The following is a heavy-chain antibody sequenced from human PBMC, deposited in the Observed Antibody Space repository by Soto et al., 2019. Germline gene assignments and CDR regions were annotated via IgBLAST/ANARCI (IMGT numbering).Heavy chain of an antibody. V-gene: IGHV3-7*03. Sequence: GGSLRLSCAASGFTFSNYWMTWVRQAPGKGLEWVANIKQDESEKYYVDSVEGRFTISRDNGKNSLYLQMNSLRAEDTALYHCARDVYGATGWFDPWGQGTLVTVSS. CDR3: ARDVYGATGWFDP. CDR1: GFTFSNYW. D-gene: IGHD4-17*01. CDR2: IKQDESEK. J-gene: IGHJ5*02.